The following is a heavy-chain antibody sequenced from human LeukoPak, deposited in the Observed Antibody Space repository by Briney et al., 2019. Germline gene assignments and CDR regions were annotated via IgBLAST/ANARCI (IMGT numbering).Heavy chain of an antibody. CDR2: IYYSGST. CDR3: ARDPNGYSNYGYYYMDV. CDR1: GGSISSSSYY. V-gene: IGHV4-39*07. J-gene: IGHJ6*03. D-gene: IGHD4-11*01. Sequence: SETLSLTCTVSGGSISSSSYYWGWIRQPPGKGLEWIGSIYYSGSTYYNPSLKSRVTISVDTSKNQFSLKLSSVTAADTAVYYCARDPNGYSNYGYYYMDVWGKGTTVTVSS.